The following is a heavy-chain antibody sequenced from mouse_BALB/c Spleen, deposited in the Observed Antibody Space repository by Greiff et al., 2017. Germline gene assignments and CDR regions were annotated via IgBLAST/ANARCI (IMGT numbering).Heavy chain of an antibody. J-gene: IGHJ3*01. CDR1: GFSLTSYG. Sequence: VKLVESGPGLVAPSQSLSITCTVSGFSLTSYGVHWVRQPPGKGLEWLGVIWAGGSTNYNSALMSRLSISKDNSKSQVFLKMNSLQTDDTAMYYCARELGRAWFAYWGQGTLVTVSA. CDR2: IWAGGST. V-gene: IGHV2-9*02. CDR3: ARELGRAWFAY. D-gene: IGHD4-1*01.